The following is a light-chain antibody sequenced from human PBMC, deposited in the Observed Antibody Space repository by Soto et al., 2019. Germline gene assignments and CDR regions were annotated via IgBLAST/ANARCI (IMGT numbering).Light chain of an antibody. CDR1: QSLLDSNGYNY. Sequence: DIVMTQSPLSLPVTPGEPASISCRSSQSLLDSNGYNYLDWYLQKPGQSPQLLIYLGSNRASGVPDRFFGSGSGTAYTLKISRVVAEDVVIYYCMTGLQTPLTFGGGTKVEIK. V-gene: IGKV2-28*01. J-gene: IGKJ4*01. CDR2: LGS. CDR3: MTGLQTPLT.